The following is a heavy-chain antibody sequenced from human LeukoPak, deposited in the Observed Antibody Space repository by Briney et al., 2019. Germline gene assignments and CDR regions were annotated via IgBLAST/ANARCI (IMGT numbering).Heavy chain of an antibody. J-gene: IGHJ4*02. Sequence: PGGSLRLSCAASGFTFSSYTMNWVRQAPGKGLEWVSSISSRSNFIYYADSLKGRFTISRDNAKNSPYLQMNSLRAEDTAVYYCARRRDSGSLQHFDYWGQGTLVTVSS. V-gene: IGHV3-21*01. CDR3: ARRRDSGSLQHFDY. CDR1: GFTFSSYT. D-gene: IGHD1-26*01. CDR2: ISSRSNFI.